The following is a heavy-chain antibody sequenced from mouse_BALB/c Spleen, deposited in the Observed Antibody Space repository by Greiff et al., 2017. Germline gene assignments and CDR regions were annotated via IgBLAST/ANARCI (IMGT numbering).Heavy chain of an antibody. D-gene: IGHD4-1*02. V-gene: IGHV3-2*02. J-gene: IGHJ4*01. CDR1: GYSITSDYA. Sequence: DVQLQESGPGLVKPSQSLSLTCTVTGYSITSDYAWNWIRQFPGNKLEWMGYISYSGSTSYNPSLKSRISITRDTSKNQFFLQLNSVTTEDTATYYCARALQLGGMDYWGQGTSVTVSS. CDR2: ISYSGST. CDR3: ARALQLGGMDY.